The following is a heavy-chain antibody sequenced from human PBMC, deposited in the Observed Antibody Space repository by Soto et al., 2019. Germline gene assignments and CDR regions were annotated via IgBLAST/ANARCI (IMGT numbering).Heavy chain of an antibody. CDR2: IYSNDDK. D-gene: IGHD2-15*01. CDR1: GFSLSTSGVG. V-gene: IGHV2-5*01. Sequence: QITLKESGPTLVKPTQTLTLTCTFSGFSLSTSGVGVGWVRQPPGKALEWLALIYSNDDKRFSTSLKNRLTITKDTSKNQVVLTMTNMDPVDTATYYCAHRRCSGGSCNNVFDMWGQGAMVTVSS. CDR3: AHRRCSGGSCNNVFDM. J-gene: IGHJ3*02.